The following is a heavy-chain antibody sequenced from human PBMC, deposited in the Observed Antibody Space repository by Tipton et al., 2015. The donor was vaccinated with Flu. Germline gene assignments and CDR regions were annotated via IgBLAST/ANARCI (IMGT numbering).Heavy chain of an antibody. V-gene: IGHV4-39*07. CDR1: GGSISSSSYY. D-gene: IGHD1-1*01. Sequence: LRLSCTVSGGSISSSSYYWGWIRQPPGKGLEWIGSIYYSGSTYYNPSLKSRVTISVDTSKNQFSLKLSSVTAADTAVYYCARDPSGPGPESQRQLDYWGQGTLVTVSS. CDR2: IYYSGST. CDR3: ARDPSGPGPESQRQLDY. J-gene: IGHJ4*02.